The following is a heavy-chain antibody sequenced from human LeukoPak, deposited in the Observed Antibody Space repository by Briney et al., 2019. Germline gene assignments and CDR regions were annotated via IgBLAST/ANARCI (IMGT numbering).Heavy chain of an antibody. Sequence: GSLRLSCAASGFTFSSYAMSWVRQAPGKGLEWIGEINHSGSTNYNPSLKSRVTISVDTSKNQFSLKLSSVTAADTAVYYCASRGYGSCYSRPNGHNWFDPWGQGTLVTVSS. CDR2: INHSGST. CDR3: ASRGYGSCYSRPNGHNWFDP. D-gene: IGHD2-15*01. V-gene: IGHV4-34*01. J-gene: IGHJ5*02. CDR1: GFTFSSYA.